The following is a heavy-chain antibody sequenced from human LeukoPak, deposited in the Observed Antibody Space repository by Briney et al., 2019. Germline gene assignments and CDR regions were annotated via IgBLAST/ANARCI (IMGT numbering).Heavy chain of an antibody. CDR1: GGSVSSGSYY. V-gene: IGHV4-61*01. CDR3: ARELSSSTNWFDP. Sequence: SETLSLTCTVSGGSVSSGSYYWSWIRQPPGKGLEWIGYIYCSGSTNYNPSLKSRVTISVDTSKNQFSLKLSSVTAAGTAVYYCARELSSSTNWFDPWGQGTLVTVSS. CDR2: IYCSGST. D-gene: IGHD6-6*01. J-gene: IGHJ5*02.